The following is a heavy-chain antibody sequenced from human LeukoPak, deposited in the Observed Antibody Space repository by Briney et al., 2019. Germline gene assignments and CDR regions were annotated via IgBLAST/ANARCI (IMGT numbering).Heavy chain of an antibody. V-gene: IGHV4-30-4*01. Sequence: SETLSLTCTVSGGSISSGDYYWSWIRQPPGKGLEWIGYIYYSGSTYYNPSLKSRVTISVDTSKNQFSLKLSSVTAADTAVYYCARYSLGYCSSTSCYTNFDYWGQGTPVTVSS. CDR3: ARYSLGYCSSTSCYTNFDY. CDR2: IYYSGST. J-gene: IGHJ4*02. CDR1: GGSISSGDYY. D-gene: IGHD2-2*02.